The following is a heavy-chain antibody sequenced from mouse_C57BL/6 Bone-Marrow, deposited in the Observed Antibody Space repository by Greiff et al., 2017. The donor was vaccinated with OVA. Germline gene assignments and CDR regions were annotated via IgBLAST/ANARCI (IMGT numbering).Heavy chain of an antibody. J-gene: IGHJ4*01. D-gene: IGHD2-3*01. Sequence: QVHVQQSGPGLVQPSQSLSITCTVSGFSLTSYGVHWVRQSPGQGLEWLGVIWRGGSTDYNAAFMSSLSITKDNSKSQVFFKMSRLQAEDTAIYYCAKGGYYVGAMDYWGQGTSVTVSS. CDR2: IWRGGST. CDR3: AKGGYYVGAMDY. CDR1: GFSLTSYG. V-gene: IGHV2-5*01.